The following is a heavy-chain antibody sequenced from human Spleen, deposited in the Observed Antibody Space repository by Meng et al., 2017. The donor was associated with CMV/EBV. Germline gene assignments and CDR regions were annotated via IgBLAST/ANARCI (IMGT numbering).Heavy chain of an antibody. Sequence: VYAGPFSGAYWTWIRQPPGKGLEWIGEINHSGRTNSNPSLKSRVTISEDTSKNQFSLRLSSVTAADTAVYFCARGARGYSSSWFQSWGQGTLVTVSS. CDR1: AGPFSGAY. J-gene: IGHJ5*01. CDR3: ARGARGYSSSWFQS. CDR2: INHSGRT. V-gene: IGHV4-34*01. D-gene: IGHD6-13*01.